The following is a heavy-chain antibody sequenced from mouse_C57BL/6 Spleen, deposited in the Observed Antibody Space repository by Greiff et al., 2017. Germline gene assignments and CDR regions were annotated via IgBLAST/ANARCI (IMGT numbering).Heavy chain of an antibody. CDR1: GFTFSSYG. J-gene: IGHJ2*01. Sequence: EVMLVESGGDLVKPGGSLKLSCAASGFTFSSYGMSWVRQTPDKRLEWVATISSGGSYTYYPDSVKGRFTISRDNAKNTLYLQMSSLKSEDTAMYYCARQETAQATSYFDYWGQGTTLTVSS. CDR3: ARQETAQATSYFDY. CDR2: ISSGGSYT. D-gene: IGHD3-2*02. V-gene: IGHV5-6*01.